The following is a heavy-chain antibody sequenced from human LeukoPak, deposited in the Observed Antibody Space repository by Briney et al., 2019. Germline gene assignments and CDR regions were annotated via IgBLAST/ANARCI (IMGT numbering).Heavy chain of an antibody. CDR3: ARPSFGNYGMDV. V-gene: IGHV1-69*04. J-gene: IGHJ6*02. D-gene: IGHD3-10*01. CDR1: GGTFSSYA. CDR2: IIPIFGMA. Sequence: SVKVSCKASGGTFSSYAISWVRQAPGQGLEWMGRIIPIFGMANCAQKFQGRVTITADKSTSTAYMELSSLRSEDTAVYYCARPSFGNYGMDVWGQGTTVTVSS.